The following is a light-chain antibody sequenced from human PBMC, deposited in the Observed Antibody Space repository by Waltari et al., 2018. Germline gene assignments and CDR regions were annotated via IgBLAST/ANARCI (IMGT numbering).Light chain of an antibody. Sequence: QTVLTQEPSLPVSPAGTVTLTCASSTGAVPSGYYPNWFQQRPGQAPRTPIYSTNNKHPGTPARFSGSLLGGKAALTLSGVQPEDEAEYYCLLYYGGFWVFGGGTKLTVL. CDR2: STN. CDR3: LLYYGGFWV. CDR1: TGAVPSGYY. V-gene: IGLV7-43*01. J-gene: IGLJ3*02.